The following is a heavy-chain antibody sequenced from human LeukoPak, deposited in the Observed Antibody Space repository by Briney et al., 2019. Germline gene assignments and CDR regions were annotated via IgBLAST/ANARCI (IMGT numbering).Heavy chain of an antibody. CDR3: ARGFAGTTEQYFDY. D-gene: IGHD1-1*01. J-gene: IGHJ4*02. Sequence: PSETLSLTCTVSGGSISSGSYYWSWIRQPAGKGLEWIGRIYTSGSTNYNPSLKSRVTISVDTSKNQFSLKLSSVTAADTAVYYCARGFAGTTEQYFDYWGQGTLVTVSS. CDR1: GGSISSGSYY. V-gene: IGHV4-61*02. CDR2: IYTSGST.